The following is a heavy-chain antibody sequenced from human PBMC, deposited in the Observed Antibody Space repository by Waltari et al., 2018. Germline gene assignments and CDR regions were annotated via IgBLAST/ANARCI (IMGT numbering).Heavy chain of an antibody. D-gene: IGHD2-2*01. Sequence: QVTLYDSGPALVKPTQTLTLTCTFSGFSLRPIGLRVSWMRQPSVKALEWLARIDWDDDKFYSTTLKTRLTISKYTSKIQVVLTTTNMDPVDTATYDCARSAICSSYDYWGQGTLVTVSS. CDR3: ARSAICSSYDY. J-gene: IGHJ4*02. V-gene: IGHV2-70*04. CDR1: GFSLRPIGLR. CDR2: IDWDDDK.